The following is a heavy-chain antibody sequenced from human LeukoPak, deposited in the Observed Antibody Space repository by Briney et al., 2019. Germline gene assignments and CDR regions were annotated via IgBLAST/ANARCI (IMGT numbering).Heavy chain of an antibody. CDR3: ARDRYYVPDN. CDR1: GFTFNTNW. Sequence: GGSLRLSCAASGFTFNTNWMHWVRQAPGKGLVWVSCINGDGSTTTYADSVKGRFTISRGNAKNTVYLQINNLRAEDTAVYYCARDRYYVPDNWGQGTLVTVSS. D-gene: IGHD3-10*02. V-gene: IGHV3-74*01. CDR2: INGDGSTT. J-gene: IGHJ4*02.